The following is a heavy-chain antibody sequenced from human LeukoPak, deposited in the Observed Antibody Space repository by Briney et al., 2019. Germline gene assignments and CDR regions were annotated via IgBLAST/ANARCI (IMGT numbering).Heavy chain of an antibody. CDR1: GGSISSHY. D-gene: IGHD2-2*01. Sequence: SETLSLTCTVSGGSISSHYWGWIRQPPGKGLEWIGYIYYSGSTNYNPSLKSRVTISVDTSKNQFSLKLSSVTAADTAVYYCARVPAAMSYYYYYMDVWGKGTTVTVSS. CDR3: ARVPAAMSYYYYYMDV. CDR2: IYYSGST. J-gene: IGHJ6*03. V-gene: IGHV4-59*11.